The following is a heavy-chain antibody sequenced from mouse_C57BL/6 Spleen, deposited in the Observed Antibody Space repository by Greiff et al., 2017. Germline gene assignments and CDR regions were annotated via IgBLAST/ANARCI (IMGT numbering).Heavy chain of an antibody. D-gene: IGHD2-3*01. V-gene: IGHV1-7*01. CDR1: GYTFTSYW. CDR2: INPSSGYT. CDR3: ARGDDAYHSGTWFAY. Sequence: QVQLQQSGAELAKPGASVKLSCKASGYTFTSYWMHWVQQRPGQGLEWIGYINPSSGYTKYNQKFKDKATLTADKSSSTAYMQLSSLTYEDSAVYYCARGDDAYHSGTWFAYWGQGTLVTVSA. J-gene: IGHJ3*01.